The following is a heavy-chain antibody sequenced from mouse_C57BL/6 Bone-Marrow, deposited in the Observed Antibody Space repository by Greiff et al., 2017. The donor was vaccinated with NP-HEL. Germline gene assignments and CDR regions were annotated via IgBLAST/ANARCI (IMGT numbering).Heavy chain of an antibody. D-gene: IGHD3-2*02. V-gene: IGHV1-26*01. CDR1: GYTFTDYY. Sequence: VQLQQSGPELVKPGASVKISCKASGYTFTDYYMNWVKQSHGKSLEWIGDINPNNGGTSYNQKFKGKATLTVDKSSSTAYMELRSLTSEDSAVYYCARKEGQLRPPYAMDYWGQGTSVTVSS. CDR2: INPNNGGT. CDR3: ARKEGQLRPPYAMDY. J-gene: IGHJ4*01.